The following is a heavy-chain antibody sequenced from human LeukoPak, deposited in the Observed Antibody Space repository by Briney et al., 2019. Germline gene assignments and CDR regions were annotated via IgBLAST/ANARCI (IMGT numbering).Heavy chain of an antibody. D-gene: IGHD3-22*01. CDR3: ARRGHYYDSSGYYSDAFDI. CDR2: IYTSGST. V-gene: IGHV4-4*07. Sequence: SETLSLTCTVSGGSISSYYWSWIRQPAGKGLEWIGRIYTSGSTNYNPSLKSRVTISVDTSKNQFSLKLSSVTAADTAVYYCARRGHYYDSSGYYSDAFDIWGQGTMVTVSS. CDR1: GGSISSYY. J-gene: IGHJ3*02.